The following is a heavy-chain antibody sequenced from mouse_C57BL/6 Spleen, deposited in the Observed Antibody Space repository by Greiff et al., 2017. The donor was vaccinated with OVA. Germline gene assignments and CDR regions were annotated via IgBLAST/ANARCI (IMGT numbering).Heavy chain of an antibody. D-gene: IGHD2-5*01. CDR3: TRKYYSNYGAMDY. V-gene: IGHV1-15*01. CDR2: IDPETGGT. CDR1: GSTFTDYE. Sequence: VQLQQSGAELVRPGASVTLSCKASGSTFTDYEMHWVKQTPVHGLEWIGAIDPETGGTAYNQKFKGKAILTADKASSTAYMELRSLTSEDSAVYYCTRKYYSNYGAMDYWGQGTSVTVSS. J-gene: IGHJ4*01.